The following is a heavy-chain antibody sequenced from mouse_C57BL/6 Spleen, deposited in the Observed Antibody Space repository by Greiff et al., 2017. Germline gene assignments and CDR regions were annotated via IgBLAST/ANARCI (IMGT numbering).Heavy chain of an antibody. CDR3: ARSGRELLGYFDY. D-gene: IGHD3-1*01. V-gene: IGHV1-61*01. Sequence: QVQLQQPGAELVRPGSSVKLSCKASGYTFTSYWMDWVKQRPGQGLEWIGNIYPSDSETHYNQKFKDKATLTVDKSSSTAYMQLSSLTSEDSTVYYCARSGRELLGYFDYWGQGTTLTVSS. J-gene: IGHJ2*01. CDR2: IYPSDSET. CDR1: GYTFTSYW.